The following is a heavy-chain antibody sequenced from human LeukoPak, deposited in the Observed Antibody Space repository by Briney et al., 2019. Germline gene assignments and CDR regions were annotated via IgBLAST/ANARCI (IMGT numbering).Heavy chain of an antibody. J-gene: IGHJ4*02. CDR1: GFTLSSYA. V-gene: IGHV3-23*01. CDR3: AKDRGDTSGHELFDY. D-gene: IGHD3-16*01. Sequence: GGSLRLSCAGSGFTLSSYAMSWVRQAPGKGLAWVSLISSGGTTYYADSVKGRFTISRDNSKNTLSLQMNSLGAEDTAVYYCAKDRGDTSGHELFDYRGQGTLVTVSS. CDR2: ISSGGTT.